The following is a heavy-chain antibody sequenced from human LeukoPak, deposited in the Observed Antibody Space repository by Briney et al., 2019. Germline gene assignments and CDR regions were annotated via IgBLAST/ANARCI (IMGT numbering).Heavy chain of an antibody. V-gene: IGHV4-39*07. CDR1: GGSLSSGGYY. CDR3: ARSVVGYGVQRPEY. J-gene: IGHJ4*02. Sequence: SQTLSLTCTVSGGSLSSGGYYWSWIRQPPGKGQEWIATICYSGSTYYNPSLKSRVTISVDTSRDQFSLRLRSVTAADTAVYYCARSVVGYGVQRPEYWGQGTLVTVSS. D-gene: IGHD2-21*01. CDR2: ICYSGST.